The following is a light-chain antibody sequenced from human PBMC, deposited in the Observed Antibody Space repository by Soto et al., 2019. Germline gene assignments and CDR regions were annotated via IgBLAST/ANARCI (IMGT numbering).Light chain of an antibody. Sequence: QSALTQPASVSGSLGQSITISCTGTSSDVGGYNYVSWYQQHPGKDPKVVIFEVTKRPSGVSSRFSGSKSGNTASLTVSGLQAEDEGDYYCNSFTSSSTVLFGGGTKVTVL. V-gene: IGLV2-14*01. J-gene: IGLJ2*01. CDR2: EVT. CDR1: SSDVGGYNY. CDR3: NSFTSSSTVL.